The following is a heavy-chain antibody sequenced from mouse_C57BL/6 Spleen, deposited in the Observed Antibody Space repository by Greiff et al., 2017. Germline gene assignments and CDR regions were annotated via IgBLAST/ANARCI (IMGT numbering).Heavy chain of an antibody. Sequence: QVQLQQSGPELVKPGASVKISCKASGYAFSSSWMNWVKQRPGKGLEWIGRIYPGDGDTNYNGKFKGKATLTADKSSSTAYMQLSSLTSEDSAVYFCARGPYSNYLGFDVWGTGTTVTVSS. CDR1: GYAFSSSW. D-gene: IGHD2-5*01. V-gene: IGHV1-82*01. J-gene: IGHJ1*03. CDR3: ARGPYSNYLGFDV. CDR2: IYPGDGDT.